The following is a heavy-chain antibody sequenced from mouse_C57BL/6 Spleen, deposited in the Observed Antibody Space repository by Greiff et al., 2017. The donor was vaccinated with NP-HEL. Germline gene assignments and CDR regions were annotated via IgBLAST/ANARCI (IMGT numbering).Heavy chain of an antibody. J-gene: IGHJ1*03. CDR2: IYPGSGST. V-gene: IGHV1-55*01. D-gene: IGHD1-1*01. CDR1: GYTFTSYW. CDR3: ASHGSSYWYFDV. Sequence: QVQLKQPGAELVKPGASVKMSCKASGYTFTSYWITWVKQRPGQGLEWIGDIYPGSGSTNYNEKFKSKATLTVDTSSSTAYMQLSSLTSEDSAVYSGASHGSSYWYFDVWGTGTTVTVSS.